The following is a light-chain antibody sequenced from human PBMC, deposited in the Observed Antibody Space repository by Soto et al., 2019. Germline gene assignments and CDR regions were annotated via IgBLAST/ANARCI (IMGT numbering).Light chain of an antibody. CDR3: HQYDNWPKT. J-gene: IGKJ5*01. Sequence: EIVMTQSPATLSVSPGETASLSCSASQSAGNFLAWYQQKRGQAPRLLMFGASTRATGIPARFSGSGSGTEFTLTISSLQSEDFAVYHCHQYDNWPKTFGQGTRLEIK. CDR2: GAS. CDR1: QSAGNF. V-gene: IGKV3-15*01.